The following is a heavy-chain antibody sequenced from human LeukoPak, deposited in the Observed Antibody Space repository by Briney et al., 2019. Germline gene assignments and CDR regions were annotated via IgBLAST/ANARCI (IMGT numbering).Heavy chain of an antibody. J-gene: IGHJ5*02. CDR3: ASTVTTPSNWFDP. Sequence: GGSLRLSCAASGFTFSSYSMNWVRQAPGKGLEWVSYISSSSSTIYYADSVKGRFTISRDNAKNSLYLQMNSLRAEDTAVYYCASTVTTPSNWFDPWGQGTLVTVSS. CDR2: ISSSSSTI. CDR1: GFTFSSYS. V-gene: IGHV3-48*01. D-gene: IGHD4-17*01.